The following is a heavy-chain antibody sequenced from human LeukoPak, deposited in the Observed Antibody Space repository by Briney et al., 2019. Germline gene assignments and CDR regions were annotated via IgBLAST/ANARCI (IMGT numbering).Heavy chain of an antibody. V-gene: IGHV3-30*03. CDR3: ASRTDDAFDI. CDR2: ISYDGSNK. J-gene: IGHJ3*02. CDR1: GFTFSSYG. Sequence: GGSLRLSCAASGFTFSSYGIHWVRQAPGKGLEWVAVISYDGSNKYYVDSVKGRFTISRDNSKNTLNLQMNSLRAEDTAVYYCASRTDDAFDIWGQGTMVTVSS.